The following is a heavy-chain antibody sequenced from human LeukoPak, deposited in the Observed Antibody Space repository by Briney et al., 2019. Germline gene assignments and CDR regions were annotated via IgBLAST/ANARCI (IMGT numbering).Heavy chain of an antibody. CDR3: ARGIGGFYYYYYYMDV. CDR1: GGSISSYY. CDR2: IYTSGST. V-gene: IGHV4-4*07. Sequence: SGTLSLTCAVSGGSISSYYWSWIRQPAGKGLEWIGRIYTSGSTNYNPSLKSRVTMSVDTSKNQFSLKLSSVTAADTAVYYCARGIGGFYYYYYYMDVWGKGTLVTVSS. D-gene: IGHD3-10*01. J-gene: IGHJ6*03.